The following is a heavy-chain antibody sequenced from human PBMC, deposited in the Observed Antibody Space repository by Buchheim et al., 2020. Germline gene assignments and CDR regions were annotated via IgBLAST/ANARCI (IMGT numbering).Heavy chain of an antibody. CDR1: GDSIRSPNYY. CDR3: ARLPTGSAWFDS. J-gene: IGHJ5*01. CDR2: IYAIGSSST. V-gene: IGHV4-61*02. Sequence: QVQLQESGPGLVKPSQTLSLTCTVSGDSIRSPNYYWSWIRQPAGRGLEWIGHIYAIGSSSTKYSPSLQSRVTISVATSQNQFSLKLTSVPAADTAMYYCARLPTGSAWFDSWGQG.